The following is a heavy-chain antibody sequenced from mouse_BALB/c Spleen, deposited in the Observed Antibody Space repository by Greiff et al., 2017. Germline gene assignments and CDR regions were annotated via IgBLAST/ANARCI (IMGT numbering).Heavy chain of an antibody. V-gene: IGHV1-7*01. CDR3: ARRDDGYQFAY. CDR2: INPSTGYT. Sequence: QVQLQQSGAELAKPGASVKMSCKASGYTFTSYWMHWVKQRPGQGLEWIGYINPSTGYTEYNQKFKDKATLTADKSSSTAYMQLSSLTSEDSAVYYCARRDDGYQFAYWGQGTLVTVSA. CDR1: GYTFTSYW. D-gene: IGHD2-3*01. J-gene: IGHJ3*01.